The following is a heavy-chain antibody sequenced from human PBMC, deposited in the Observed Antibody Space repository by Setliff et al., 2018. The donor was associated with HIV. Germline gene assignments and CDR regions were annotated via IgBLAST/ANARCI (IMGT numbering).Heavy chain of an antibody. D-gene: IGHD5-12*01. CDR1: GGTFNGYA. V-gene: IGHV1-69*13. Sequence: SVKVSCKASGGTFNGYAISWVRQAPGQGLEWMGGIIPIFGTANYAQKFQDRVTITADESTSTAYMELSSLRSEDTAVYYCARDASYGGYERDYFDSWGQGTLVTVSS. J-gene: IGHJ4*02. CDR3: ARDASYGGYERDYFDS. CDR2: IIPIFGTA.